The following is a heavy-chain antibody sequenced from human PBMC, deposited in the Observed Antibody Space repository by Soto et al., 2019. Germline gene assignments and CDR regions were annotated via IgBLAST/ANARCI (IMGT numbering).Heavy chain of an antibody. Sequence: GEALKISCKGSGYSFTSYGIGWVRQMPGKGLEWMGIIYPGDSDTRYSPSFQGQVTISADKSISTAYLQWSSLKASDPAMYYCARLGSTLVTSPAYRGQGTLVTGSA. CDR1: GYSFTSYG. CDR3: ARLGSTLVTSPAY. V-gene: IGHV5-51*01. J-gene: IGHJ4*02. D-gene: IGHD6-13*01. CDR2: IYPGDSDT.